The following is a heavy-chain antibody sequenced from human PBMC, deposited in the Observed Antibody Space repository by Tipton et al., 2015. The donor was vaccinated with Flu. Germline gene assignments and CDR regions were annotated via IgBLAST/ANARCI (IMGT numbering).Heavy chain of an antibody. CDR3: AREGTTRGLGRGFDN. D-gene: IGHD1-26*01. J-gene: IGHJ3*02. V-gene: IGHV1-46*01. CDR1: GYSFSNYY. CDR2: INPSGGST. Sequence: QVQLVQSGAEVKKPGASVKLTCKASGYSFSNYYIHWVRQAPGQGLEWMGSINPSGGSTGYAQQVQGRVTMTRDTSTTTVDMDLSSLKSDDTAVDYCAREGTTRGLGRGFDNWGQRTMVTVSS.